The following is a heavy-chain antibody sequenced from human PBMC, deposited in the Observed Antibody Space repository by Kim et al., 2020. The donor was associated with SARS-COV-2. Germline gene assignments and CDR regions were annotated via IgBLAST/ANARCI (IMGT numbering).Heavy chain of an antibody. D-gene: IGHD4-4*01. J-gene: IGHJ4*02. CDR3: AVTLSPLDY. V-gene: IGHV3-74*01. Sequence: RSPSSADSAKGRLTISRDHAKNTLYLQMHSLRAEDTAVYYCAVTLSPLDYWGQGTLVTVSS. CDR2: RSP.